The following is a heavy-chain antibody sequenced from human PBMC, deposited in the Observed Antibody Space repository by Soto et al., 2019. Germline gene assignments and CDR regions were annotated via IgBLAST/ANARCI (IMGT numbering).Heavy chain of an antibody. CDR2: IKQDGREK. CDR3: TKVMGLAGQD. CDR1: GLTFSNYW. J-gene: IGHJ4*02. Sequence: EVQLEESGGTLVQPGGSLRLSCAASGLTFSNYWMSWVRQAPGKGLEWVANIKQDGREKYYVDSVRGRFTISRDNAKNSLYLQMSSLRAEDTAVYYCTKVMGLAGQDWGQGTLVTVSS. V-gene: IGHV3-7*01. D-gene: IGHD6-19*01.